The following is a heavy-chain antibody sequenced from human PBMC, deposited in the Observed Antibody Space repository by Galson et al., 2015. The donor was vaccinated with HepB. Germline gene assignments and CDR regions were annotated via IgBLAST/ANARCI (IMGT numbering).Heavy chain of an antibody. J-gene: IGHJ4*02. V-gene: IGHV2-70*11. Sequence: PALVKPTQTLTLTCTFSGFSLSTSGLSVSWIRQPPGKALEWLGRIDWDDDKYYNPSLETRGTISKDTSKNQVVLSMTNMDPEDTATYYCARSPLSSYDTTGSSFDFWGQGTLVTVSS. CDR3: ARSPLSSYDTTGSSFDF. D-gene: IGHD3-22*01. CDR1: GFSLSTSGLS. CDR2: IDWDDDK.